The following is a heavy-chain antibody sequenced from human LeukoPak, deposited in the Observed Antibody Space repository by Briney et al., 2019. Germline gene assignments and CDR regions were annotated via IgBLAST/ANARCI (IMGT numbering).Heavy chain of an antibody. J-gene: IGHJ4*02. CDR1: GFTFSSYT. Sequence: GGSLRLSCAASGFTFSSYTMNWVRQAPGKGLEWVSSISSTSGYMYYADSVKGRFTISRDNAKNSLYLQMNSPRAEDTAIYYCARVGGYCSSTSNCYSDYWGQGTLVTVSS. D-gene: IGHD2-2*01. CDR2: ISSTSGYM. CDR3: ARVGGYCSSTSNCYSDY. V-gene: IGHV3-21*01.